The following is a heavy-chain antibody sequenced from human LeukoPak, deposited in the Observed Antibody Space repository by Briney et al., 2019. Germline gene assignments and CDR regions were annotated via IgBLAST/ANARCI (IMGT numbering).Heavy chain of an antibody. J-gene: IGHJ4*02. V-gene: IGHV4-59*01. CDR1: GGSISSSY. Sequence: SETLSLTCTVSGGSISSSYWSWIRQPPGKGLEWIGYIYYSGSTNYNPSLKSRVTMSVDTSKNQFSLNLSSVTAADTAVYYCARGPYSSRYDYWGQGTVVPVSS. D-gene: IGHD6-13*01. CDR2: IYYSGST. CDR3: ARGPYSSRYDY.